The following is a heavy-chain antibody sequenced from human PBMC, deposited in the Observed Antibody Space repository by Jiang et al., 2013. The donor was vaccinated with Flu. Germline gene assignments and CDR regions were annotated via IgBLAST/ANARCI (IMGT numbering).Heavy chain of an antibody. CDR1: GFTFSTCG. CDR3: AESYYDSSGYPSGFDY. J-gene: IGHJ4*02. Sequence: QLLESGGGVVQPGGSLRLSCVASGFTFSTCGMHWVRQAPGKGLEWVAFIRYDGSNKYYADSVKGRFTISRDNSKNTLYLQMNNLSTEDTAVYYCAESYYDSSGYPSGFDYWGQGTLVSVSS. CDR2: IRYDGSNK. D-gene: IGHD3-22*01. V-gene: IGHV3-30*02.